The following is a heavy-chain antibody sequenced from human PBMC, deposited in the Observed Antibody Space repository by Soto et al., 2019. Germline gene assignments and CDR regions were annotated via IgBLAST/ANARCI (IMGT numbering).Heavy chain of an antibody. V-gene: IGHV1-2*02. Sequence: GASVKVSCKASGYIFSANYIHWVRQAPGQGLEWLGWINPHSGATNYAQKFLGRVTMSADTSASTAYMDLARLKSDDTAVYYCARLRIATNNYKWFDPWGQGALVTVSS. CDR2: INPHSGAT. J-gene: IGHJ5*02. CDR1: GYIFSANY. D-gene: IGHD2-21*01. CDR3: ARLRIATNNYKWFDP.